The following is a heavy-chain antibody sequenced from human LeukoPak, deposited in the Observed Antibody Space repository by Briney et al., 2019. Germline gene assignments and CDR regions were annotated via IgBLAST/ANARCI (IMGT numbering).Heavy chain of an antibody. CDR3: ARGRDRSKAGDH. CDR2: IHPHGIF. J-gene: IGHJ4*02. V-gene: IGHV4-34*01. D-gene: IGHD5-24*01. CDR1: GGSCDDYY. Sequence: SETLSLTCDVSGGSCDDYYCSWIRQPPGKGLEWIGEIHPHGIFYYNSSLMNRVTISIDTSKSQFSLRLTSVTAADTAFYYCARGRDRSKAGDHWGQGSLVTVSS.